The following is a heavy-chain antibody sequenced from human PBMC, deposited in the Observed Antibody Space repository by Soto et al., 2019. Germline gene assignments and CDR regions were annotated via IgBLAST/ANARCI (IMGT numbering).Heavy chain of an antibody. Sequence: EVQLVESGGGLVQPGGSLRLSCEASGFTFRNYDMHWVRQGTGKGLEWVSGISAAGDPDYADSVEGRFTISRENAQNSFFLQMNSLRVGDTAVYYCARTDRDFYGMEVWGPGTTVIGSS. V-gene: IGHV3-13*05. CDR1: GFTFRNYD. CDR3: ARTDRDFYGMEV. J-gene: IGHJ6*02. CDR2: ISAAGDP.